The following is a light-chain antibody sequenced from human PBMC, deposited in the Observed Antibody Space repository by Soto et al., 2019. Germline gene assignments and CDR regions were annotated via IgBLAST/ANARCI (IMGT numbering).Light chain of an antibody. V-gene: IGLV2-14*01. CDR1: SSDVGGYNY. Sequence: QSALTQPAFVSGSPGQSITISCTGTSSDVGGYNYVSWYQHPPGKAPKLMIYEVNNRPSGVSSRFSGSKSANTASLTISGLQAEDEADYYCSSYTSTSTRVFGTGTKLTVL. CDR2: EVN. J-gene: IGLJ1*01. CDR3: SSYTSTSTRV.